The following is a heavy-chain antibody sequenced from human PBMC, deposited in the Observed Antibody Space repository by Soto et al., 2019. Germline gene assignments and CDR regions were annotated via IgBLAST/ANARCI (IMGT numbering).Heavy chain of an antibody. Sequence: QVQLVESGGGVVQPGRSLGLSCAASGFVFSSYAMHWVRQAPGKGLEWVAVISYDGNNKYYADSVEGRFTISRDNSQYTLYLQMNSLRAEDTAVYYCARGGWLQRRFDYWGQGTLVTVSS. J-gene: IGHJ4*02. CDR1: GFVFSSYA. D-gene: IGHD5-18*01. CDR2: ISYDGNNK. CDR3: ARGGWLQRRFDY. V-gene: IGHV3-30-3*01.